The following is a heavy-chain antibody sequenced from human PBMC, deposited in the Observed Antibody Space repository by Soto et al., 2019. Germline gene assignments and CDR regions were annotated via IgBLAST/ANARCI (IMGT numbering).Heavy chain of an antibody. V-gene: IGHV1-3*01. CDR1: GYTFTTFA. CDR2: INAGNGNR. J-gene: IGHJ4*02. Sequence: GASVKVSCKASGYTFTTFAMHWVRQAPGQRLEWMGGINAGNGNRKYSQKFQGRVTITRDTSASTAYMELSSLTSEDTAVYYCARQSYCSGGSCNSEFDYWGQGTLVTVSS. CDR3: ARQSYCSGGSCNSEFDY. D-gene: IGHD2-15*01.